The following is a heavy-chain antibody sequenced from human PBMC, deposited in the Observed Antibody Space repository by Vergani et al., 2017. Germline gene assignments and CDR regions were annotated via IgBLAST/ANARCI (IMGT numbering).Heavy chain of an antibody. CDR3: ASQNGGYYYDRSGTLSDI. CDR1: GGTFSSYA. CDR2: IIPIFGTA. J-gene: IGHJ3*02. V-gene: IGHV1-69*06. Sequence: QVQLVQSGAEVKKPGSSVKVSCKASGGTFSSYAISWVRQAPGQGLEWMGGIIPIFGTANYTQKFQGRGTITADKSTSADYMELSSLRSEDTAVYYCASQNGGYYYDRSGTLSDIWGQGTMVTVSS. D-gene: IGHD3-22*01.